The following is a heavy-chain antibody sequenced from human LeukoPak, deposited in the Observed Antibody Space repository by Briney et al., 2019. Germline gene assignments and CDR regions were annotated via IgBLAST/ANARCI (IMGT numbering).Heavy chain of an antibody. V-gene: IGHV3-11*04. CDR3: ARDQATIFGVDLGY. J-gene: IGHJ4*02. Sequence: GGSLRLSCAASGFTFSDYCMGWTRQAPGKGLEWVSYITPSGSNMYYADSMKGRFTISRDNAKNSVYLQMNSLRAEDTAVYYCARDQATIFGVDLGYWGQGTLVTVSS. CDR1: GFTFSDYC. CDR2: ITPSGSNM. D-gene: IGHD3-3*01.